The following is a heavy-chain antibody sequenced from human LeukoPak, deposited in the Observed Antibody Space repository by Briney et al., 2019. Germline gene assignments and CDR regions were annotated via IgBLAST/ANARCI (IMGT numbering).Heavy chain of an antibody. Sequence: SETLSLTCTVSGTYISSGSYYWGWIRQPPGKGLEWIVSMYYSGSTYYNPSLESRVTISVDTSKNQFSLKMNSVTAADTAVYYCARSGYSGYDWNYWGQGTLVAVSS. CDR1: GTYISSGSYY. CDR3: ARSGYSGYDWNY. J-gene: IGHJ4*02. D-gene: IGHD5-12*01. CDR2: MYYSGST. V-gene: IGHV4-39*07.